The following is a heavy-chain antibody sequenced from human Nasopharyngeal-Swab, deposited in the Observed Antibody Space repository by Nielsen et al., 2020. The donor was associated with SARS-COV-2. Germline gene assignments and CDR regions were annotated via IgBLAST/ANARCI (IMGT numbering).Heavy chain of an antibody. CDR1: GFPFDDYT. V-gene: IGHV3-43*01. J-gene: IGHJ4*02. D-gene: IGHD6-13*01. CDR3: AKGRSYSEEGYFDY. CDR2: ISWDGGST. Sequence: GESLEISCAASGFPFDDYTMHWVRQAPGKGLEWVSLISWDGGSTYYADSVKGRFTISRDNSKNSLYLQMNSLRTEDTALYYCAKGRSYSEEGYFDYWGQGTLVTVSS.